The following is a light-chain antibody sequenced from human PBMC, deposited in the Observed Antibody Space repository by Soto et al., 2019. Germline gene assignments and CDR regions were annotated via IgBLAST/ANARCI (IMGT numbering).Light chain of an antibody. V-gene: IGKV1-8*01. J-gene: IGKJ4*01. CDR1: QGISSY. Sequence: AIRMTQSPSSFSASTGDRVTITCRASQGISSYLAWYQQKPGKAPKLLIYAASTLQSGVPSRFSGSGSGTDFTLTISCLQSEDFATYYCQQNYSPPLTFGGGTRVEIK. CDR3: QQNYSPPLT. CDR2: AAS.